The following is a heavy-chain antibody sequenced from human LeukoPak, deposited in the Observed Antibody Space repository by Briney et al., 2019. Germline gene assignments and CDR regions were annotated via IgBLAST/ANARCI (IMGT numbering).Heavy chain of an antibody. CDR1: GFTFSSYS. Sequence: GGSLRLSCAASGFTFSSYSMNWVRQAPGKGLEWVSSISSSSSYIYYADSVKGRFTISRDNAKNSLYLQMNSLRAEDTAVYYCARDEPYCSSTSCYDYYYMDVWGKGTTVTVSS. J-gene: IGHJ6*03. D-gene: IGHD2-2*01. CDR2: ISSSSSYI. CDR3: ARDEPYCSSTSCYDYYYMDV. V-gene: IGHV3-21*01.